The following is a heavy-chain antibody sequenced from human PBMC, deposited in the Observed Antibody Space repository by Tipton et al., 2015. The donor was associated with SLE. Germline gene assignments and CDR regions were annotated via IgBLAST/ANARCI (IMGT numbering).Heavy chain of an antibody. CDR2: MYLRGST. CDR1: GFIFSDYS. V-gene: IGHV4-38-2*02. J-gene: IGHJ5*01. D-gene: IGHD3-10*01. Sequence: LRLSCAASGFIFSDYSMNWVRQAPGKGLEWIGSMYLRGSTYYKSSLESRLTISGDTSKNQFSLRLTSVTAADTAIYYCARDFGDVGRFDSWGQGTLVTVSS. CDR3: ARDFGDVGRFDS.